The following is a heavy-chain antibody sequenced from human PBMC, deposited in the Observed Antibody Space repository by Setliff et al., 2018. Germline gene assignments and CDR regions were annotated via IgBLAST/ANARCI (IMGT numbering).Heavy chain of an antibody. Sequence: GGSLRLSCGASGFTYKNDWVSWVRQAPGKGLEWLASINPDGSEKYYVDSVKGRFTISRDNARNSLSLQMNSLRTADTAVYYCFGAGTCSYWGQGTLVTVSS. J-gene: IGHJ4*02. D-gene: IGHD3-10*01. V-gene: IGHV3-7*01. CDR2: INPDGSEK. CDR3: FGAGTCSY. CDR1: GFTYKNDW.